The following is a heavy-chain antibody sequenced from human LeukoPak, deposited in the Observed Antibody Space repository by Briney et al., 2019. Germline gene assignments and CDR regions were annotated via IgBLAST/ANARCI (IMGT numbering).Heavy chain of an antibody. D-gene: IGHD6-13*01. CDR1: GFTFSDYY. J-gene: IGHJ4*02. V-gene: IGHV3-11*06. Sequence: PGGSLRLSCAASGFTFSDYYMSWIRQAPGKGLEWVSYISSSSSYIYYADSVKGRFTISRDNAKNSLYLQMNSLRAEDTAVYYCAREAAAGGLKDYWGQGTLVTVSS. CDR3: AREAAAGGLKDY. CDR2: ISSSSSYI.